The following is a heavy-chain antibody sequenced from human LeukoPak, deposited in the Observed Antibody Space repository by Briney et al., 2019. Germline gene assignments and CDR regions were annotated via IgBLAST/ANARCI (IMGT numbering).Heavy chain of an antibody. CDR2: IYPGDSDT. J-gene: IGHJ2*01. D-gene: IGHD4-17*01. Sequence: KPGESLKISRKGSGYSFTSYWIGWVRQMPGKGLEWMGIIYPGDSDTRYSPSFQGQVTISADKSISTAYLQWRSLKASDTAMYYCARRTVTRYAWYFDLWGRGTLVTVSS. V-gene: IGHV5-51*03. CDR1: GYSFTSYW. CDR3: ARRTVTRYAWYFDL.